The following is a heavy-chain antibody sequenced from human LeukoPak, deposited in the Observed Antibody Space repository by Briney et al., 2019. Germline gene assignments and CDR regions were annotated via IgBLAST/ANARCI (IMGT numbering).Heavy chain of an antibody. Sequence: PSETLSLTCTVSGGSISSYYWSWLRQPPGKGLEWIGYIYYSGSTNYNTSPKSRVTISVNTSKNQFSLKLSSVTAADTAMYFRAREIRVATRRFDYWGRGTLLTVSS. CDR1: GGSISSYY. CDR2: IYYSGST. CDR3: AREIRVATRRFDY. J-gene: IGHJ4*02. V-gene: IGHV4-59*12. D-gene: IGHD6-6*01.